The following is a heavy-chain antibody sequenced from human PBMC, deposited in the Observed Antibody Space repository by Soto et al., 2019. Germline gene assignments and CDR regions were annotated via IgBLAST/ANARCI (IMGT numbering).Heavy chain of an antibody. V-gene: IGHV3-23*01. CDR2: ISGSGGST. CDR3: AKDQATFGGVSRFDY. J-gene: IGHJ4*02. CDR1: GFTFSSYA. Sequence: PGGSLRLSCAASGFTFSSYAMSWVRQAPGKGLEWVSAISGSGGSTYYADSVKGRSTISRDNSKNTLYLQMNSLRAEDTAVYYCAKDQATFGGVSRFDYWGQGTLVTVSS. D-gene: IGHD3-16*01.